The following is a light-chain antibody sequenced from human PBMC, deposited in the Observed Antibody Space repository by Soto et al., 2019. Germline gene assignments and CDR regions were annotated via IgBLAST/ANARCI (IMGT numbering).Light chain of an antibody. V-gene: IGLV1-51*01. CDR1: SSNIGNNY. CDR3: GTWDSSLSALWV. Sequence: QSVLTQPPSVSAAPGQTVTISCSGSSSNIGNNYVSWYQQLPGTAPKLLIYDNNKRPSGIPDRFSGSKSGTSATLGITGLQTGDEADYYCGTWDSSLSALWVFGGGTKVTVL. CDR2: DNN. J-gene: IGLJ3*02.